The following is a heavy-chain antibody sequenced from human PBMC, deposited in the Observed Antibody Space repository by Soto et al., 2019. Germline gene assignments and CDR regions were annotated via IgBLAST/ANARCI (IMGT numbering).Heavy chain of an antibody. V-gene: IGHV3-23*01. Sequence: EVQLLESGGGLVQPGGSLRLSCAASGFSFRNYAMSWVRQAPGKGLEWISTLTGSSSNIYYADSVKGRFAISRDNSRNTLYPQMSSLTAEDTAVYYCANGRATYGLLTHDYWGQGTLVTVSS. CDR1: GFSFRNYA. CDR3: ANGRATYGLLTHDY. D-gene: IGHD3-10*01. J-gene: IGHJ4*02. CDR2: LTGSSSNI.